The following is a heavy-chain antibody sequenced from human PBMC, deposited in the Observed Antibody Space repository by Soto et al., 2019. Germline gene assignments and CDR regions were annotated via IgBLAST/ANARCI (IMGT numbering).Heavy chain of an antibody. V-gene: IGHV3-7*05. CDR3: AGGSGWISDS. D-gene: IGHD6-19*01. CDR1: GFTFSPYW. J-gene: IGHJ4*02. CDR2: IQDDGGDE. Sequence: EVQLVESGGGLVQPGGSLRLSCAASGFTFSPYWMSWVRQAPGKGLEWVAIIQDDGGDEHYLEAVRGRFTISIDNAKKSLYLAMDSLRVEDTAVYYCAGGSGWISDSWGQGTLFTVSS.